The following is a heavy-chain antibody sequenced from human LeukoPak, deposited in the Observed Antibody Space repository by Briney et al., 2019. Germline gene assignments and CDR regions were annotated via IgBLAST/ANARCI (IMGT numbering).Heavy chain of an antibody. CDR2: IYYSGST. D-gene: IGHD3-22*01. Sequence: SETLSLTCTVSGGSISSYYWSGIRQPPGKGREGMGYIYYSGSTNYNPSLKSRVTISVDTSKNQFSLKLRSVTAADTAVYYCARGGGYFPLDYWGQGNLVTVSS. CDR1: GGSISSYY. CDR3: ARGGGYFPLDY. J-gene: IGHJ4*02. V-gene: IGHV4-59*01.